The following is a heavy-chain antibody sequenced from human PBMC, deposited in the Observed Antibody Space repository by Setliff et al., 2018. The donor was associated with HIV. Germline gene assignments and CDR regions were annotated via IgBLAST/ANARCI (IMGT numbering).Heavy chain of an antibody. J-gene: IGHJ4*02. Sequence: SETLSLTCTVSGGSISSQYWSWIRQTPGKGLESIGYVYNSGGTNYNPSLKSRVTISADTSKSQFSLKLTSVTAADTAAYFCARVSTDYVWGSFLSSGPYYFDFWGQGALVTVSS. D-gene: IGHD3-16*01. CDR1: GGSISSQY. CDR2: VYNSGGT. CDR3: ARVSTDYVWGSFLSSGPYYFDF. V-gene: IGHV4-59*08.